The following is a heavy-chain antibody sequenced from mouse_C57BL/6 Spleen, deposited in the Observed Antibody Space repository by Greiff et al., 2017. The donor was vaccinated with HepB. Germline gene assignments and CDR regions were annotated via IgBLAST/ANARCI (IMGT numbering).Heavy chain of an antibody. V-gene: IGHV1-52*01. Sequence: QVQLQQPGAELVRPGSSVKLSCKASGYTFTSYWMHWVKQRPIQGLEWIGNIDPSDSETHYNQKFKDKATLTVDKSSSTAYMQLSSLTSEDSAVYYCARSKYEYAGVFAYWGQGTLVTVSA. D-gene: IGHD2-4*01. CDR3: ARSKYEYAGVFAY. J-gene: IGHJ3*01. CDR1: GYTFTSYW. CDR2: IDPSDSET.